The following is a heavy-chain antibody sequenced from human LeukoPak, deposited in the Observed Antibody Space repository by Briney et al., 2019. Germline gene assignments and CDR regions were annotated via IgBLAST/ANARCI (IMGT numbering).Heavy chain of an antibody. J-gene: IGHJ4*02. CDR3: AKEYCSGGSCYCSR. Sequence: GGSLRFSCAASGFTFNNSAMSWVRQAPGKGLEWVSAISGSGGSTYYADSVKGRFTISRDNSKNTLYLQMNSLRAEDTAVYYCAKEYCSGGSCYCSRWGQGTLVTVSS. V-gene: IGHV3-23*01. D-gene: IGHD2-15*01. CDR1: GFTFNNSA. CDR2: ISGSGGST.